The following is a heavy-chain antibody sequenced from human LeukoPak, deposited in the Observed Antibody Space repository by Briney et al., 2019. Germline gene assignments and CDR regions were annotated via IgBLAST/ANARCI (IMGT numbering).Heavy chain of an antibody. D-gene: IGHD2/OR15-2a*01. CDR2: ISDIGLST. V-gene: IGHV3-23*01. CDR1: GFIFNSYA. J-gene: IGHJ3*01. Sequence: GGSLRLSCAASGFIFNSYAMSWVRQAPGKGLEWVSTISDIGLSTYYADSVKGRLTISRDNSKNTLPLLLSSLRADDTAIYYCARISLRAFDVWGQGTTVTVSS. CDR3: ARISLRAFDV.